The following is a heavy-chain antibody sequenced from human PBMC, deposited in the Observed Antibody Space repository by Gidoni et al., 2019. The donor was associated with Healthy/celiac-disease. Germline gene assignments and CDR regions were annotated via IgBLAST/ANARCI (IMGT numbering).Heavy chain of an antibody. CDR3: AKETVVNWYFDL. J-gene: IGHJ2*01. V-gene: IGHV3-23*01. CDR2: ISGSGGST. Sequence: EVQLLESGGGLVQPGGSLRHSCAASGLPFSSYAMSWVRQAPGKGLEGVSAISGSGGSTYYADSVKGRFTISRDNSKNTLYLQMNSLRAEDTAVYYCAKETVVNWYFDLWGRGTLVTVSS. CDR1: GLPFSSYA. D-gene: IGHD2-21*01.